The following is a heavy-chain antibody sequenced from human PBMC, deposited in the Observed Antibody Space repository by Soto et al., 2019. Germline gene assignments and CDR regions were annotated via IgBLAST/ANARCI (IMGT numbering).Heavy chain of an antibody. Sequence: GGSLRLSCAASGFTFSSYAMHWVRQAPGKGLEWVAVISYDGSNKYYADSVKGRFTISRDNSKNTLYLQMNSLRAEDTAVYYCARKKNILTGYDYWGQGTLVTVSS. CDR1: GFTFSSYA. CDR3: ARKKNILTGYDY. D-gene: IGHD3-9*01. V-gene: IGHV3-30-3*01. CDR2: ISYDGSNK. J-gene: IGHJ4*02.